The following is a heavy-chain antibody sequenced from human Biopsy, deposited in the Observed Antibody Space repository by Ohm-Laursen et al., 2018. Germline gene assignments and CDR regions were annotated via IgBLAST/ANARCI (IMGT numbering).Heavy chain of an antibody. D-gene: IGHD4-23*01. CDR1: GDSISSYY. V-gene: IGHV4-59*07. CDR2: ISCTGYT. CDR3: ARGSNDSGGLYFPR. J-gene: IGHJ4*02. Sequence: SDTLSLTCSVSGDSISSYYWSWIRQPPGKGLEWIGHISCTGYTSYNASLKSRVTISVDTSRNHFSLRLSSLTAADTAVYYCARGSNDSGGLYFPRWGQGTLVTVSS.